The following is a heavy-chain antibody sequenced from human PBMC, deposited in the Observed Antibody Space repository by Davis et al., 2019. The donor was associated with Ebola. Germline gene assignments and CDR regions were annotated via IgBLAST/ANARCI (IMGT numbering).Heavy chain of an antibody. CDR2: IYPGDSDT. D-gene: IGHD1-26*01. Sequence: GESLKISCKGSGYSFSTYWIAWVRQMPGKGLEWMGIIYPGDSDTRYSPSFQGQVTISADKSISTAYLQWSSLKASDTAMYYCARRSSYYGEVDYWGQGTLVTVSS. CDR3: ARRSSYYGEVDY. V-gene: IGHV5-51*01. J-gene: IGHJ4*02. CDR1: GYSFSTYW.